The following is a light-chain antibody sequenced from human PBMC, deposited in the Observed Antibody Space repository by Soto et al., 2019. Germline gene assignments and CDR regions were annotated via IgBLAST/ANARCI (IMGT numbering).Light chain of an antibody. CDR2: DAS. CDR1: QSISSW. CDR3: QQYNSYSGT. V-gene: IGKV1-5*01. Sequence: DIQMTQSPSTLSASVGDRGTITCRASQSISSWLAWYQQKPGQAPKLLIYDASSLESGVPSRFSGSGSGTEFTLTISSLQPDDFATYYCQQYNSYSGTFGQGTKVDI. J-gene: IGKJ1*01.